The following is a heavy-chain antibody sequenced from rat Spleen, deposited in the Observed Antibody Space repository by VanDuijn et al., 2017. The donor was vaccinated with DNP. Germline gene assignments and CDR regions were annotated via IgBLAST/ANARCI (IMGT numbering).Heavy chain of an antibody. D-gene: IGHD4-3*01. CDR1: GFSFRDYD. Sequence: EVQLVESGGGLVQPGRSLKLSCVASGFSFRDYDMAWVRQAPSKGLEWVACMSPTTRRSYYRDSVRGRFTVPRDDSTSTLYLQMDSLRSEDTATYYCTRGGTYYFDYWGQGVLVTVSS. J-gene: IGHJ2*01. CDR3: TRGGTYYFDY. V-gene: IGHV5-27*01. CDR2: MSPTTRRS.